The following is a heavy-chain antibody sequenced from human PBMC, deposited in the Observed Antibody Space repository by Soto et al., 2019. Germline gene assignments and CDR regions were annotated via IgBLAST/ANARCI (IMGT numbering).Heavy chain of an antibody. CDR1: GGTFSTYG. J-gene: IGHJ6*02. CDR3: ARVVMTTVPASFYYGLDV. V-gene: IGHV1-69*18. CDR2: IIPLIGTA. Sequence: QVQLVQYGAEVRKPGSSVTVSCKASGGTFSTYGITWVRQAPGQGLEWMGNIIPLIGTANYAQRFRGRVTITADESTTTAYMELTNLRSEDTAVYYFARVVMTTVPASFYYGLDVWRQGTTVTVS. D-gene: IGHD4-4*01.